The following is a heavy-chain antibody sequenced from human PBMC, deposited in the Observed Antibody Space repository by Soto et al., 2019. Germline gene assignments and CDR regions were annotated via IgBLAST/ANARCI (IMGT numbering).Heavy chain of an antibody. Sequence: GGSLRLSCAASGFTFSSYAMHWVRQAPGKGLEYVSAISSNGGSTYYANSVKGRFTISRDNSKNTLYLQMGSLRAEDMAVYYCARVQKVLRDAFDVWGQGTMVTVSS. V-gene: IGHV3-64*01. J-gene: IGHJ3*01. CDR1: GFTFSSYA. CDR2: ISSNGGST. D-gene: IGHD2-15*01. CDR3: ARVQKVLRDAFDV.